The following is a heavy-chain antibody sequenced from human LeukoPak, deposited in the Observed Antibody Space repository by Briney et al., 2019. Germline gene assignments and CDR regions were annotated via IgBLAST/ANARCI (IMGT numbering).Heavy chain of an antibody. CDR3: ASLSKPTIFGMDV. D-gene: IGHD3-3*01. J-gene: IGHJ6*02. CDR1: GFPISTGYY. Sequence: SETLSLTCTVSGFPISTGYYWGWIRQPPGKGLEWIGNIFHSGSTYYNSSLKSRVTISVDPSKNQFSLKLNSVTAADTAVYYCASLSKPTIFGMDVWGQGTTVTVSS. V-gene: IGHV4-38-2*02. CDR2: IFHSGST.